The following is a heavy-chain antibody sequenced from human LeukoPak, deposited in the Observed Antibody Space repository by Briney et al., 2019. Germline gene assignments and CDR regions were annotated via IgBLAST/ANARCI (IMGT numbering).Heavy chain of an antibody. CDR2: INRSGST. D-gene: IGHD6-13*01. J-gene: IGHJ4*02. Sequence: SETLSLTCAVYGGSFSGYYWSWIRQPPGKGLEWIGEINRSGSTNYNPSLKSRVTISVDTSKNQFSLKLSSVTAADTAVYYCARRRGARYSSSCLDYWGQGTLVTVSS. CDR1: GGSFSGYY. CDR3: ARRRGARYSSSCLDY. V-gene: IGHV4-34*01.